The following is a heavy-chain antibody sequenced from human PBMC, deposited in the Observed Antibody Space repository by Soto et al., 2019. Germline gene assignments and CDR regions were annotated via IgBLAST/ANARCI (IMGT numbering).Heavy chain of an antibody. J-gene: IGHJ4*02. V-gene: IGHV4-4*07. CDR3: ARGMTPPGAPAWYYFDS. D-gene: IGHD2-8*02. CDR2: FSLSGTT. Sequence: KPSETLSLTCTVSGASITSSFFWSWIRQPAGKGLEWIGRFSLSGTTNYNPSLRSRVTMSADVSKNQFSLRLTSVTAADTALYYCARGMTPPGAPAWYYFDSWGQGTLVTVSS. CDR1: GASITSSFF.